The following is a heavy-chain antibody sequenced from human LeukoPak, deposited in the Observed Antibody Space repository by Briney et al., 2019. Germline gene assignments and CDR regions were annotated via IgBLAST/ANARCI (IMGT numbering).Heavy chain of an antibody. D-gene: IGHD3-10*01. V-gene: IGHV1-18*01. J-gene: IGHJ4*02. Sequence: ASVKVSCKASGYTFTSYGISWVRRAPGQGLEWMGWISAYNGNTNYAQKLQGRVTMTTDTSTSTAYMELRSLRSDDTAVYYCARVDTMVRGVSLFDYWGQGTLVTGSS. CDR1: GYTFTSYG. CDR3: ARVDTMVRGVSLFDY. CDR2: ISAYNGNT.